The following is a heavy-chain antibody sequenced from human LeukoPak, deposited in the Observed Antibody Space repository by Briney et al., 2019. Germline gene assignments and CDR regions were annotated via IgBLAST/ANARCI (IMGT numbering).Heavy chain of an antibody. Sequence: PSETLSLTCTVSGGSISSVSYYWGWIRQPPGKGLECIGSIFYTGRSYYNPSLKRRVTISVDTSKNQFSLKLSSVAAADTAVYYCAKILYSSNIDYWGQGTLVTVSS. CDR2: IFYTGRS. CDR3: AKILYSSNIDY. J-gene: IGHJ4*02. D-gene: IGHD6-19*01. CDR1: GGSISSVSYY. V-gene: IGHV4-39*07.